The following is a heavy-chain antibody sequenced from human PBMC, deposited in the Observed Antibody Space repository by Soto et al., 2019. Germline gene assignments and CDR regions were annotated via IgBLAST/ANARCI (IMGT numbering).Heavy chain of an antibody. D-gene: IGHD6-19*01. CDR2: IYGNGGKT. J-gene: IGHJ4*02. CDR3: AKDTGDSPYSSGWYGITGDH. Sequence: EVQLLESGGGLAQPGGSLRLSCAASGFTFSTYAVTWVRQAPGKGLEWVSTIYGNGGKTKYADSVKGRFTISRDNSKNTVYLQMISLRVDDTAVYFCAKDTGDSPYSSGWYGITGDHWGQGTLVTVSS. CDR1: GFTFSTYA. V-gene: IGHV3-23*01.